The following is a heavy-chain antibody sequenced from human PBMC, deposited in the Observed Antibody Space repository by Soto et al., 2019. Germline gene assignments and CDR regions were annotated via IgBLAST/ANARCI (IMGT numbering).Heavy chain of an antibody. CDR1: GGTFSSYA. D-gene: IGHD2-15*01. Sequence: SVKVSCKASGGTFSSYAISCVGQSALRGREGMGGIIPIFGTANYAQKFQGRVTITADESTSTAYMELSSLRSEDTAVYYCARTPQRGYCSGGSCYPFDYWGQGTLVTVSS. J-gene: IGHJ4*02. V-gene: IGHV1-69*13. CDR2: IIPIFGTA. CDR3: ARTPQRGYCSGGSCYPFDY.